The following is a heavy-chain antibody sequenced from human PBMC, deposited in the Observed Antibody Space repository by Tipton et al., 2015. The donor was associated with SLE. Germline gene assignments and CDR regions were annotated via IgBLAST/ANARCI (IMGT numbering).Heavy chain of an antibody. V-gene: IGHV3-7*01. Sequence: LSLTCAVSGYSINSGYYWGWIRQVPGKGLEWVANMNQDGNEKYYVDSVKGRFTISRDNAKNSLFLQMNSLRAEDTAVYYCAREDHSTYIYWGQGTLLTVSS. J-gene: IGHJ4*02. CDR3: AREDHSTYIY. CDR2: MNQDGNEK. D-gene: IGHD4-11*01. CDR1: GYSINSGYY.